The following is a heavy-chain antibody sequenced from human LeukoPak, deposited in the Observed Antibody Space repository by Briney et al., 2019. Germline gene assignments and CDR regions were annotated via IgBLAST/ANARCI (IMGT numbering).Heavy chain of an antibody. Sequence: SETLSLTCTVSGASVRGYYWSWIRQPPGKGLEWIGYIHYTGNTDYNPSLTSRVTMSVDTSKNQFTLMLNSVTAADTAVYYCARGYGSGSYNNFNQWGRGLLVAVSS. V-gene: IGHV4-59*02. CDR3: ARGYGSGSYNNFNQ. D-gene: IGHD3-10*01. J-gene: IGHJ4*02. CDR1: GASVRGYY. CDR2: IHYTGNT.